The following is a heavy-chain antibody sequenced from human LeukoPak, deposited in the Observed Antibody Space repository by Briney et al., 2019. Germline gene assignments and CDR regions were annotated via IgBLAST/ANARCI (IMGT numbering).Heavy chain of an antibody. V-gene: IGHV3-23*01. CDR1: GVTLSNYA. CDR3: ARVRGDCRGGSCRVFDY. J-gene: IGHJ4*02. Sequence: PGGSLRLSCVASGVTLSNYAMSWARQAPGKGLEWVSGISSSGSGGNTYHADSLKGRFTVSRDNSENTLYLQMNSLRAEDTAVYYCARVRGDCRGGSCRVFDYWGQGTLVTISS. D-gene: IGHD2-15*01. CDR2: ISSSGSGGNT.